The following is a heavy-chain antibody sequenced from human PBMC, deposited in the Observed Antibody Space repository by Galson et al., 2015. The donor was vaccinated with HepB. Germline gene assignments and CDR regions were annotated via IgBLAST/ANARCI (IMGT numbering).Heavy chain of an antibody. CDR1: GFTFSRSW. V-gene: IGHV3-74*01. CDR2: VNSDGSIT. J-gene: IGHJ4*02. Sequence: SLRLSCAASGFTFSRSWMHWVRQAPGKGLVWVSRVNSDGSITSYADFVKGRFTISRDNAKNTLYLQMNSLRAEDTAVYYCAREVPAAISVYCFDYWGRGTLVTVSS. CDR3: AREVPAAISVYCFDY. D-gene: IGHD2-2*02.